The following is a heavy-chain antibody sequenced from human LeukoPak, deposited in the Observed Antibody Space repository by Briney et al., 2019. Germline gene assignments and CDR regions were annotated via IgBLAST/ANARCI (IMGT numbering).Heavy chain of an antibody. CDR2: IHGDGRTT. Sequence: GGSLRLSCAASGFXFSSYWIHWVRQVPGKGLVWGSRIHGDGRTTTYADSVKGRFTISRDNSKNSLYLQMNSLRAEDTAVYYCAKDRSSSTSCSNYWGQGTLVTVSS. D-gene: IGHD2-2*01. CDR1: GFXFSSYW. CDR3: AKDRSSSTSCSNY. J-gene: IGHJ4*02. V-gene: IGHV3-74*01.